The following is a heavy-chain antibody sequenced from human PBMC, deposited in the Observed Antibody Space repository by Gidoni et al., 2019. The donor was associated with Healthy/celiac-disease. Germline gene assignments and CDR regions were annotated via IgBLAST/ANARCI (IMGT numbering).Heavy chain of an antibody. Sequence: EVQLLESGGGLVQPGGSLRLSCAASGFPFSSYAMSWVRQAPGKGLEWVSAISGSGGSTYYADSVKGRFAISRDNSKNTLYLQMNSLRAEDTAVYYCAKCPGIVGATTFDYWGQGTLVTVSS. J-gene: IGHJ4*02. CDR2: ISGSGGST. CDR1: GFPFSSYA. CDR3: AKCPGIVGATTFDY. D-gene: IGHD1-26*01. V-gene: IGHV3-23*01.